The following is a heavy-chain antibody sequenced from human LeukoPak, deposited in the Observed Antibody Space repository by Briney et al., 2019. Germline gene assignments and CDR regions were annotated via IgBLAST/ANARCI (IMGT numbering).Heavy chain of an antibody. CDR1: GFTFSSYW. V-gene: IGHV3-74*01. CDR2: INNDGSNT. D-gene: IGHD2-21*01. J-gene: IGHJ4*02. Sequence: GGSLRLSCAASGFTFSSYWIHWVRQAPGKGLVWVSRINNDGSNTVYADSVKGRFTISRDNAKNTLYLQMNSLRAEDTAVYYCARRIPTFFFDYWGQGTLVTVSS. CDR3: ARRIPTFFFDY.